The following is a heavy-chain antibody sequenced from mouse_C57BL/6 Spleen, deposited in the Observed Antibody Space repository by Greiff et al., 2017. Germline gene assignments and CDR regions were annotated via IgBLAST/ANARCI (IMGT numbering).Heavy chain of an antibody. V-gene: IGHV1-82*01. CDR2: IYPGDGDT. CDR1: GYAFSSSW. J-gene: IGHJ4*01. D-gene: IGHD1-1*01. CDR3: ARSLRSYYYAMDY. Sequence: QVQLQQSGPELVKPGASVKISCKASGYAFSSSWMNWVKQRPGKGLEWIGRIYPGDGDTNYNGKFKGKATLTADKSSSTAYMQLSSLPSEDSAVYFCARSLRSYYYAMDYWGQGTSVTVSS.